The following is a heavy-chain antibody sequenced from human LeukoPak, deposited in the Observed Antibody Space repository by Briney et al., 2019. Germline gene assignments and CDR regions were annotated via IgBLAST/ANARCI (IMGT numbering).Heavy chain of an antibody. CDR3: ARARGLGGSHKAYYYGMDV. CDR2: IYPTGST. Sequence: SETLSLTCTVSGGSISSSSYYWGWIRQPPGKGLEWIGRIYPTGSTNYNPSLKSRVTISLDTSKNQFSLKLSSVTAADTAVYYCARARGLGGSHKAYYYGMDVWGQGTTVTVSS. V-gene: IGHV4-39*07. CDR1: GGSISSSSYY. D-gene: IGHD1-26*01. J-gene: IGHJ6*02.